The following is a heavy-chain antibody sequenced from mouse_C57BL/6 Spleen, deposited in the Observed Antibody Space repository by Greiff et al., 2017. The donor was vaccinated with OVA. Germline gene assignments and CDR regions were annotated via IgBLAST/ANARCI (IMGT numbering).Heavy chain of an antibody. V-gene: IGHV1-15*01. CDR2: IDPETGGT. Sequence: QVQLQQSGAELVRPGASVTLSCKASGYTFTDYEMHWVKQTPVHGLEWIGAIDPETGGTAYNQKFKGKAILTADKSSSTAYMELRSLTSEDSAVYYCTRRKETAQALFAMDYWGQGTSVTVSS. CDR3: TRRKETAQALFAMDY. CDR1: GYTFTDYE. J-gene: IGHJ4*01. D-gene: IGHD3-2*02.